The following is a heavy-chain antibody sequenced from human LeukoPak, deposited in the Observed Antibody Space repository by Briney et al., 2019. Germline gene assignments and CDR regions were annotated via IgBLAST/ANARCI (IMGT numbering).Heavy chain of an antibody. Sequence: ASVKVSCTASGYTFTSYYMHWVRQAPGQGLEWMGIINPSGGSTSYAQKFQGRVTMTRDTSTSTVYMELSSLRSEDTAVYYCAREDRIVGASSNNAFDIWGQGTMVTVSS. CDR1: GYTFTSYY. D-gene: IGHD1-26*01. CDR2: INPSGGST. V-gene: IGHV1-46*01. CDR3: AREDRIVGASSNNAFDI. J-gene: IGHJ3*02.